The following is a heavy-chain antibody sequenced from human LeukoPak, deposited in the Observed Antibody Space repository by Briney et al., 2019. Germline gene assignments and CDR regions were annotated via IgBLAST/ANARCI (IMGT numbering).Heavy chain of an antibody. CDR2: ISSSSSPM. CDR3: ARGTYFYDSSGYYHGWYFDY. CDR1: GFTFSSYN. Sequence: GGSLRLPCAASGFTFSSYNMNWVRQAPGKGLEWVSYISSSSSPMYNADSVKGRFTISRDSAKNSLYLQMNSLRDEDTAVYYCARGTYFYDSSGYYHGWYFDYWGQGTLVTVSS. V-gene: IGHV3-48*02. J-gene: IGHJ4*02. D-gene: IGHD3-22*01.